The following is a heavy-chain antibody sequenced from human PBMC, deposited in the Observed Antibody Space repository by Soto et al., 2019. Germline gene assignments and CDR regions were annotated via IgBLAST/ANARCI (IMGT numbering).Heavy chain of an antibody. J-gene: IGHJ4*02. CDR1: GFTFSSYW. D-gene: IGHD3-16*02. V-gene: IGHV3-7*01. Sequence: GGSLRLSCAASGFTFSSYWMNWVRQAPGKGLEWVANIKQDGSEKNYVDSVKGRFTISRDNAKNSLYRKMNSLRAEDTAVYYCASLMITFGGSIANSLDYWGQGTLVTVSS. CDR3: ASLMITFGGSIANSLDY. CDR2: IKQDGSEK.